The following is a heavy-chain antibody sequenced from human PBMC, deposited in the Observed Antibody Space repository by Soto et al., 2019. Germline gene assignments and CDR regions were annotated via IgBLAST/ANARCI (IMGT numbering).Heavy chain of an antibody. CDR1: GFPFSSYA. CDR2: ISGSGGST. CDR3: AKGGITIFGVVLPPLYYGMDV. D-gene: IGHD3-3*01. J-gene: IGHJ6*02. V-gene: IGHV3-23*01. Sequence: GGSLRLSCAASGFPFSSYATSWVRQAPGKGLERVSAISGSGGSTYYADSVKGRFTISRDNSKNTLYLQMNSLRAEDTAVYYCAKGGITIFGVVLPPLYYGMDVWGQGTTVTVSS.